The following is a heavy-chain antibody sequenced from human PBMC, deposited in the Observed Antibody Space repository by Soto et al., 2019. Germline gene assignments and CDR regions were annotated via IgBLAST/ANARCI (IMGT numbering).Heavy chain of an antibody. J-gene: IGHJ6*02. CDR2: ISYDGSNK. CDR3: ARDRNYYGDYVGGMDV. Sequence: QVQLVESGGGVVQPGRSLRLSCAASGFTFSSYAMHWVRQAPGKGLEWVAVISYDGSNKYYADSVKGRFTISRDNYKNTLYLQKNSLRAEDTAVYYCARDRNYYGDYVGGMDVWGQGTTVTVSS. V-gene: IGHV3-30-3*01. CDR1: GFTFSSYA. D-gene: IGHD4-17*01.